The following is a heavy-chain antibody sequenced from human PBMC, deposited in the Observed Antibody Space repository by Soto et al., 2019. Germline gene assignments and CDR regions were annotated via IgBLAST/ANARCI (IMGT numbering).Heavy chain of an antibody. D-gene: IGHD5-12*01. J-gene: IGHJ4*02. CDR3: AAGGGLPRYY. CDR2: IYHSGST. CDR1: GGSISRGGYS. V-gene: IGHV4-30-2*01. Sequence: QLQLQESGSGLVKPSQTLSLTCAVSGGSISRGGYSWSWIRPPPGKGLEWIGYIYHSGSTYYNPSLKRRVTISVDRAKNQFSLKLSSVTAADTAVYYCAAGGGLPRYYWGQGTLVTVSS.